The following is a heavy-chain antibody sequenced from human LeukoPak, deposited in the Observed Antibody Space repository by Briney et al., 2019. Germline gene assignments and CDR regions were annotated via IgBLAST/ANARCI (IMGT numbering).Heavy chain of an antibody. CDR1: GYNFTSYW. CDR2: IYPGDSDT. J-gene: IGHJ5*02. CDR3: ARSALYCSGGSCYWINWFDP. V-gene: IGHV5-51*01. Sequence: GESLKISCKGSGYNFTSYWIGWVRQMPGKGLEWMGIIYPGDSDTRYSPSFQGQVTISADKSISTAYLQWSSLKASDTAMYYCARSALYCSGGSCYWINWFDPWGQGTLVTVSS. D-gene: IGHD2-15*01.